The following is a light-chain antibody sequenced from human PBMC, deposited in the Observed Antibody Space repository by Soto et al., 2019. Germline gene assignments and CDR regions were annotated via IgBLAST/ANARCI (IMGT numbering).Light chain of an antibody. V-gene: IGKV3-20*01. J-gene: IGKJ1*01. CDR3: QQYGSSPT. CDR2: GAS. CDR1: QRCSHHH. Sequence: EIVFAQSPGTLSLSPGERDTLLCKASQRCSHHHLTRYQQKTGQAPKLLTYGASSRATGIPDRFSGSGSWTDFTLTISRLEPEDFAVYYCQQYGSSPTFGQGTKVEIK.